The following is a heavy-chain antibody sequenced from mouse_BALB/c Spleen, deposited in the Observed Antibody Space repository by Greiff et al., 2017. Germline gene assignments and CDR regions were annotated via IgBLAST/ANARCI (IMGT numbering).Heavy chain of an antibody. CDR1: GYSITSDYA. Sequence: EVKLVESGPGLVKPSQSLSLTCTVTGYSITSDYAWNWIRQFPGNKLEWMGYISYSGSTSYNPSLKSRISITRDTSKNQFFLQLNSVTTEDTATYYCARSWLEPAMDYWGQGTSVTVSS. D-gene: IGHD2-2*01. CDR2: ISYSGST. CDR3: ARSWLEPAMDY. V-gene: IGHV3-2*02. J-gene: IGHJ4*01.